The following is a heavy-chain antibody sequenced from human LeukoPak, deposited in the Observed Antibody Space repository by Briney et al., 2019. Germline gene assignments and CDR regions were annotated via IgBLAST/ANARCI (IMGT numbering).Heavy chain of an antibody. J-gene: IGHJ2*01. CDR1: GFTFSSYS. CDR3: TSEGYDYVWGSYRGV. D-gene: IGHD3-16*02. Sequence: GGSLRLSCAASGFTFSSYSMNWVRQAPGKGLEWVSYISSSGSTIYYVDSVKGRFTISRDNAKNSLYLQMNSLRAEDTAVYYCTSEGYDYVWGSYRGVWGRGTLVTVSS. CDR2: ISSSGSTI. V-gene: IGHV3-48*04.